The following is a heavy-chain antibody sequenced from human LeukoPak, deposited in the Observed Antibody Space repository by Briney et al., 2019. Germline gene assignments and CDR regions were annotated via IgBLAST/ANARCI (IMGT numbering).Heavy chain of an antibody. CDR1: GISINPYY. CDR2: IISTTGSA. D-gene: IGHD3-16*01. V-gene: IGHV4-4*07. Sequence: PSETLSLTCTVSGISINPYYWTWIRQPAGKGLEWIGRIISTTGSANYNPSLKSRVTTSVDTSKNQFSLELTSVTAVDTAVYYCMKDGPSWGLLWGLGTLVTVSS. J-gene: IGHJ4*02. CDR3: MKDGPSWGLL.